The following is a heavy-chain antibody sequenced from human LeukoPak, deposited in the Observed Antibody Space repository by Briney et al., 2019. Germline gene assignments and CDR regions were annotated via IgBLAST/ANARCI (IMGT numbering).Heavy chain of an antibody. CDR1: GGSINSYY. CDR2: VYNSGST. Sequence: SETLSLTCTVSGGSINSYYWTWIRQPPGKGLEWIANVYNSGSTNYNPSLKSRVTISVDMFKNQFSLKLTSVTAADTAAYYCARLRSGMDVWGQGTTVTVSS. J-gene: IGHJ6*02. V-gene: IGHV4-59*01. CDR3: ARLRSGMDV.